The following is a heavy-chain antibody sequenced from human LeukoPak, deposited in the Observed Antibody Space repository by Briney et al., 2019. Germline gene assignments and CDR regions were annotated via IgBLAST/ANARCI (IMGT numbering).Heavy chain of an antibody. CDR2: ISGSGGST. J-gene: IGHJ4*02. D-gene: IGHD6-19*01. Sequence: PGGSLRLSCAASGFTFSFYAMSWVRQAPGKGLEWVSAISGSGGSTYYADSVKGRFTISRDNSKNTLYLQMNSLRAEDTAAYYCAKALGRGSGWLPYCFDYWGQGTLVTVSS. CDR3: AKALGRGSGWLPYCFDY. CDR1: GFTFSFYA. V-gene: IGHV3-23*01.